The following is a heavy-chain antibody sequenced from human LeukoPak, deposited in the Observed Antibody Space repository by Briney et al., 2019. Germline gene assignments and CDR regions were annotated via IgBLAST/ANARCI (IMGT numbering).Heavy chain of an antibody. CDR3: AKRYHYDSSGYWARGY. Sequence: GGSLRLSCAASGFTFSSYAMSWVRQAPGKGLEWVSAISGSGGSTYYADSVKGRFTISRDNSKNTLYLQMNSLRAEDTAVYYCAKRYHYDSSGYWARGYWGQGTLVTVSS. CDR2: ISGSGGST. V-gene: IGHV3-23*01. D-gene: IGHD3-22*01. J-gene: IGHJ4*02. CDR1: GFTFSSYA.